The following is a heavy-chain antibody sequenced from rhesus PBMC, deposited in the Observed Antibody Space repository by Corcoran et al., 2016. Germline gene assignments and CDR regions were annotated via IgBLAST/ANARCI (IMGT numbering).Heavy chain of an antibody. CDR3: AREAHYGNYGPPY. J-gene: IGHJ4*01. D-gene: IGHD4-35*01. Sequence: QVQLQQRGEGLVKPSETLSLTCAVYGGSISGYYYWSWIRQPPGKGLEWIGYIYGNSASTNYNPPLKNRVTIPKDTSKNQFSLKLSSVTAADTAVYYCAREAHYGNYGPPYWGQGVLVTVSS. CDR2: IYGNSAST. V-gene: IGHV4-73*01. CDR1: GGSISGYYY.